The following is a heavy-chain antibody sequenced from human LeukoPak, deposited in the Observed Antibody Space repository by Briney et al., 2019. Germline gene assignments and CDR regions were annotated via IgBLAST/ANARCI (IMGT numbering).Heavy chain of an antibody. CDR3: ARGFNFWSGYYTIEDYYYYMDV. CDR1: GFTFDDYG. J-gene: IGHJ6*03. D-gene: IGHD3-3*01. Sequence: PGGPLRLSCAASGFTFDDYGMSWVRQAPGKGLEWVSGINWNGGSTGYADSVKGRFTISRDNAKNSLYLQMNSLRAEDTALYYCARGFNFWSGYYTIEDYYYYMDVWGKGTTVTVSS. V-gene: IGHV3-20*04. CDR2: INWNGGST.